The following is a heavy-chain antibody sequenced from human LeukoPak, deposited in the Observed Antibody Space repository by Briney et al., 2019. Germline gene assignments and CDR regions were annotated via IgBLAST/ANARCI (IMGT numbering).Heavy chain of an antibody. CDR2: IYYSGNT. CDR3: ARDRGYSCDTPYRYFDY. J-gene: IGHJ4*02. V-gene: IGHV4-59*01. CDR1: GGSLDRYY. D-gene: IGHD5-18*01. Sequence: PETLSLTCTMSGGSLDRYYWSWIRQPPGKGQEWIGYIYYSGNTNYNPSLKSRVTISLDTSKNQFSLKVSAVTAADTAVYYCARDRGYSCDTPYRYFDYWAQGTLVTVSS.